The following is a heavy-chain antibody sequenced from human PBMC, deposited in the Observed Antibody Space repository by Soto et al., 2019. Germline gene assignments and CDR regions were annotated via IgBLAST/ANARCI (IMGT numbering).Heavy chain of an antibody. V-gene: IGHV1-69*06. CDR3: ARGYSSSSWFDP. CDR2: IIPIFGTA. D-gene: IGHD6-6*01. Sequence: SVKVSCKPSGGTFRSYAIRWVRQAPGQGLEWMGGIIPIFGTANYAQKFQGRVTITADKSTSTAYMELSSLRSEDTAVYYCARGYSSSSWFDPWGQGTLVTVSS. J-gene: IGHJ5*02. CDR1: GGTFRSYA.